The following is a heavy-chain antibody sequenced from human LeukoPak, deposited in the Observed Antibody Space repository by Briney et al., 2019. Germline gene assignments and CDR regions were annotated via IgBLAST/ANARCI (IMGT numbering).Heavy chain of an antibody. V-gene: IGHV1-69*05. D-gene: IGHD1-26*01. Sequence: SVKVSCKASGYTFTSYYMHWVRQAPGQGLEWMGRIIPIFGTANYAQKFQGRVTITTDESTSTAYMELSSLRSEDTAVYYCARDMSGSYLAPDAFDIWGQGTMVTVSS. CDR3: ARDMSGSYLAPDAFDI. J-gene: IGHJ3*02. CDR1: GYTFTSYY. CDR2: IIPIFGTA.